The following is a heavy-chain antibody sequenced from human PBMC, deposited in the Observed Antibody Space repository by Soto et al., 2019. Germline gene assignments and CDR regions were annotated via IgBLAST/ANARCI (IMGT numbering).Heavy chain of an antibody. CDR3: AGIGPSLWFGELFEYYGMDV. J-gene: IGHJ6*02. D-gene: IGHD3-10*01. V-gene: IGHV4-59*01. CDR2: IYYSGST. Sequence: SETLSLTCTVSGGSISSYYWSCIRQPPGKGLEWIGYIYYSGSTNYNPSLKSRVTISVDTSKNQFSLKLSSVTAADTAVYYCAGIGPSLWFGELFEYYGMDVWGQGTTVTVSS. CDR1: GGSISSYY.